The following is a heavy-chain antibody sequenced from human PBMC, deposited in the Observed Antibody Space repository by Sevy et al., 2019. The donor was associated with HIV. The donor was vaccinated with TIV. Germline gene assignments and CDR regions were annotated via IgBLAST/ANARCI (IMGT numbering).Heavy chain of an antibody. CDR1: GFTFRTYA. CDR3: AKDRVSGTYYTGDFDY. Sequence: GGSLRLSCAASGFTFRTYAMTWVRQAPGMGLEWVSVMSGSGGDTYYADSVKGRFTISRDNSNNTLYLQMNSLRAEDTAVYYCAKDRVSGTYYTGDFDYWGQGTLVTVSS. J-gene: IGHJ4*02. V-gene: IGHV3-23*01. D-gene: IGHD3-10*01. CDR2: MSGSGGDT.